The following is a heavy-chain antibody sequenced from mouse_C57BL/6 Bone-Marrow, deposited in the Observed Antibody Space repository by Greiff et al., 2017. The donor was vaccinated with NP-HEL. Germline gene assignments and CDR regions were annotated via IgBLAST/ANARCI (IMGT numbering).Heavy chain of an antibody. CDR1: GFTFSDYG. CDR2: ISNLAYSI. D-gene: IGHD1-1*01. CDR3: ASQDYGSIFDY. Sequence: EVKLMESGGGLVQPGGSLKLSCAASGFTFSDYGMAWVRQAPRKGPEWVAFISNLAYSIYYADTVTGRFTISRENAKNTLYLEMSSLRSEDTAMYYCASQDYGSIFDYWGQGTTLTVSS. V-gene: IGHV5-15*01. J-gene: IGHJ2*01.